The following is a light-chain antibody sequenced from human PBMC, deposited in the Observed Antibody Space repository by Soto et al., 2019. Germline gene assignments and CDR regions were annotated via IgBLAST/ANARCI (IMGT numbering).Light chain of an antibody. CDR2: QDS. V-gene: IGLV3-1*01. J-gene: IGLJ3*02. CDR1: KLGDKY. CDR3: QAWDSRWV. Sequence: SYELTQPPSVSVSPGQTASITCSGDKLGDKYACWYQQKPGQSPVLVIYQDSKRPSGIPERFSGSNSGNTATLTISGTQAMDEADCYCQAWDSRWVFGGGTKLTVL.